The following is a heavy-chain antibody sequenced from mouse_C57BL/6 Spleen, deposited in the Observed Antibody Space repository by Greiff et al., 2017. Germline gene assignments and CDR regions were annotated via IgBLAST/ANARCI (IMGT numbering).Heavy chain of an antibody. V-gene: IGHV1-54*01. D-gene: IGHD2-4*01. CDR1: GYAFTNYL. J-gene: IGHJ1*03. CDR3: ARWDDYDGYFDV. Sequence: VQLQQSGAELVRPGTSVKVSCKASGYAFTNYLIEWVKQRPGQGLEWIGVINPGSGGTNYNEKFKGKATLTADKSSSTAYMQLSSLTSEDSAVYFCARWDDYDGYFDVWGTGTTGTVSS. CDR2: INPGSGGT.